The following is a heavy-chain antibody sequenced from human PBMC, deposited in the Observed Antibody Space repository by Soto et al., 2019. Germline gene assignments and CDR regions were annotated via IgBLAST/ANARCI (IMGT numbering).Heavy chain of an antibody. D-gene: IGHD1-26*01. J-gene: IGHJ4*02. V-gene: IGHV6-1*01. Sequence: PWQTLSLTCAISGDSVSSNSVTWNWIRQSPSRGLEWLGRTYYRSKWYNDYAVSVKSRITINPDTSKNQFSLQLNSVTPEDTAVYYCARGRYLTGSYDYWGQGTLVTVSS. CDR2: TYYRSKWYN. CDR3: ARGRYLTGSYDY. CDR1: GDSVSSNSVT.